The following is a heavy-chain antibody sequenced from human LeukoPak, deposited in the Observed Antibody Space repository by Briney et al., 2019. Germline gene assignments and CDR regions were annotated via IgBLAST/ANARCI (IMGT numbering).Heavy chain of an antibody. V-gene: IGHV3-23*01. D-gene: IGHD2-2*01. Sequence: GGSLRLSCAASGFTFSSYAMSWVRQAPGKGLEWVSTIGGSGDATYYADSVKGRFAISRDNSKNTLYLQMNILRAEDTAVYYCAKRRHCSSATCPNWFDPWGQGTLVTVSS. CDR3: AKRRHCSSATCPNWFDP. CDR1: GFTFSSYA. J-gene: IGHJ5*02. CDR2: IGGSGDAT.